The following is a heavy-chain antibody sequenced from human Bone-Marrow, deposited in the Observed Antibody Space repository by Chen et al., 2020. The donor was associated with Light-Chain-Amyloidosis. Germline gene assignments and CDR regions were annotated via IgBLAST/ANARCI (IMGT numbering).Heavy chain of an antibody. D-gene: IGHD5-12*01. Sequence: EGQLGQSGPEGEKPGESLEIPCKGPGYTFPNYWIGWVRQMPGKGLEWMGVIYPDDSDARYSPSFEGQVTISADKSITTAYLQWRSLKASDTAMYYCARRRDGYNFDYWGQGTLVTVSS. CDR3: ARRRDGYNFDY. J-gene: IGHJ4*02. CDR1: GYTFPNYW. V-gene: IGHV5-51*01. CDR2: IYPDDSDA.